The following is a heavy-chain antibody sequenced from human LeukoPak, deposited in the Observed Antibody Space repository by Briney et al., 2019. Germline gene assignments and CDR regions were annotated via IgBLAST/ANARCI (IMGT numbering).Heavy chain of an antibody. Sequence: ASAKVSCKTSGYIFTGYYIHWVRQAPGQGLEWMGWINPNSGDTNYAQKFQGRVTMTRDTSISTAYMELSRLRSDDTAVYYCARGKRKYYDILTGYSDDAFDIWGQGTMVTVSS. V-gene: IGHV1-2*02. D-gene: IGHD3-9*01. CDR3: ARGKRKYYDILTGYSDDAFDI. J-gene: IGHJ3*02. CDR1: GYIFTGYY. CDR2: INPNSGDT.